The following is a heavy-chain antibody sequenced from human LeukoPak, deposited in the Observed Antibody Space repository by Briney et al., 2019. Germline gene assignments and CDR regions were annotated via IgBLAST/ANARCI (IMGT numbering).Heavy chain of an antibody. D-gene: IGHD6-13*01. Sequence: SETLSLTCAVYGGSFSGYYWSWIRQPPGKGLEWIGEINHSGSTNYNPSLKSRVTISVDTSKNQFSLKLSSVTAADTAVYYCARRPSRRSSWYTTPATYYFDYWGQGTLVTVSS. CDR1: GGSFSGYY. J-gene: IGHJ4*02. CDR2: INHSGST. CDR3: ARRPSRRSSWYTTPATYYFDY. V-gene: IGHV4-34*01.